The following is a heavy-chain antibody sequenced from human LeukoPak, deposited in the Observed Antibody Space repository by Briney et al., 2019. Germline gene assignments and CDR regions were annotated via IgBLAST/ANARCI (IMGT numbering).Heavy chain of an antibody. CDR2: INWNGSNT. V-gene: IGHV3-20*04. CDR3: ARDSTQPGPVVVAATYAGFDY. J-gene: IGHJ4*02. Sequence: PGGSLRLSCAASGFTFGDYGMRWVRQAPGKGLEWVSSINWNGSNTVHADSVKGRFTTSRDNAKNSLYLQMNSLRAEDTALYYCARDSTQPGPVVVAATYAGFDYWGQGTLVPVSS. CDR1: GFTFGDYG. D-gene: IGHD2-15*01.